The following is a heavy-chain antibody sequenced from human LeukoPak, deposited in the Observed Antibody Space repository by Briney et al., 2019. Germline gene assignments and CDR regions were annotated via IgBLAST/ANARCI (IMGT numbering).Heavy chain of an antibody. Sequence: SVKVSCKASGGTFSSYAISWVRQAPGQGLEWMGGIIPIFGTANYAQKFQGRVTITADESTSTAYMELSSLRSEDTAVYYCARGTMIVEYYFDYWGQGTLVTVSS. V-gene: IGHV1-69*01. CDR3: ARGTMIVEYYFDY. CDR1: GGTFSSYA. D-gene: IGHD3-22*01. J-gene: IGHJ4*02. CDR2: IIPIFGTA.